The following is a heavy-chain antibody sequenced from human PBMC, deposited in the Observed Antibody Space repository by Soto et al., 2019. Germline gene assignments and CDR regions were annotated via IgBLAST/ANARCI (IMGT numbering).Heavy chain of an antibody. V-gene: IGHV4-31*03. J-gene: IGHJ5*02. Sequence: QVQLQESGPGLVKPSQTLSLTCTVSGGSISSGGYYWSWIRQHPGKGLEWIGYIYYSGSTYYNPSLKSRVTISVDTSKTQFSLKLSSVTAADTAVYYCARVRSSPNRGVWFDPWGQGTLVTVSS. CDR3: ARVRSSPNRGVWFDP. CDR1: GGSISSGGYY. CDR2: IYYSGST. D-gene: IGHD6-13*01.